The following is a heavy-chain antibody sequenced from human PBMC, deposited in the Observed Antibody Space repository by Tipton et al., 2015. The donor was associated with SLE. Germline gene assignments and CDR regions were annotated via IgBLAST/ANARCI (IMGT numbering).Heavy chain of an antibody. V-gene: IGHV4-39*01. D-gene: IGHD4-17*01. J-gene: IGHJ4*02. CDR1: GGSISSDYYY. CDR3: ARQRDSADYVGAFDF. Sequence: TLSLTCTVSGGSISSDYYYWAWIRQPPGKGLEWIGTIYHSGITFYNASPQTRVTISLDTSKNQLSLSLTSVTAADTAMYYCARQRDSADYVGAFDFWGQGTLVTVSS. CDR2: IYHSGIT.